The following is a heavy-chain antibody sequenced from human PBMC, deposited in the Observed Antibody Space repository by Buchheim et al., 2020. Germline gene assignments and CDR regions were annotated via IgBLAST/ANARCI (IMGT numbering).Heavy chain of an antibody. Sequence: QVQLQQWGAGLLKPSETLSLTCAVYGESFSGYYWSWIRQPPGKGLEWIGEINHSGSTNYNPSLKSRVTISVDTSKNQFSLKLSSVTAADTAVYYCARGPPEYYGSGSYPKYFQHWGQGTL. CDR3: ARGPPEYYGSGSYPKYFQH. V-gene: IGHV4-34*01. D-gene: IGHD3-10*01. CDR1: GESFSGYY. J-gene: IGHJ1*01. CDR2: INHSGST.